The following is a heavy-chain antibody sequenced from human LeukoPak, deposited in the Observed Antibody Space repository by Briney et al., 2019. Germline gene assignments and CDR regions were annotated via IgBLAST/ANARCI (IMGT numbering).Heavy chain of an antibody. J-gene: IGHJ4*02. CDR3: VRDEPGRSWYN. D-gene: IGHD6-13*01. Sequence: GGSLRLSCATSGFAFSNNFMAWVRQAPGKGLEWVSSLSGSGFDAFYADSVKGQFTTSRDNSKNTLFLQMSSLRVEDTAVYFCVRDEPGRSWYNWGQGSLVTVSS. V-gene: IGHV3-23*01. CDR2: LSGSGFDA. CDR1: GFAFSNNF.